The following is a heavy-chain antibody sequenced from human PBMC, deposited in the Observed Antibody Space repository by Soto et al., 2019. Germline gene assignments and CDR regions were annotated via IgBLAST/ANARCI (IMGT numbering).Heavy chain of an antibody. D-gene: IGHD6-13*01. CDR1: GGSITSYY. Sequence: PSETLSLTGTVSGGSITSYYWSWIRQPPGKGLEWIGYIYYSGSTNYNPSLKSRVTISVDTSKNQFSLKLSSVTAVDTAVYYCAIAGAAAARGWFDHWGQGARVTSPQ. CDR3: AIAGAAAARGWFDH. J-gene: IGHJ5*02. CDR2: IYYSGST. V-gene: IGHV4-59*01.